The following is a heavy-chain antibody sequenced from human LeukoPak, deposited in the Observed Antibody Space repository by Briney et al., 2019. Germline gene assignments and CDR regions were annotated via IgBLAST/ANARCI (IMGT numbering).Heavy chain of an antibody. Sequence: GGSLRLSCAASGFTFSGSAMHWVRQASGKGLEWVGRIRSKANSYATAYAASVKGRFTISRDDSKNTAYLQMNSLKTEDTAVYYCATAPTEDGDGSSPGYWGQGTLVTVSS. J-gene: IGHJ4*02. CDR1: GFTFSGSA. CDR3: ATAPTEDGDGSSPGY. D-gene: IGHD4-17*01. CDR2: IRSKANSYAT. V-gene: IGHV3-73*01.